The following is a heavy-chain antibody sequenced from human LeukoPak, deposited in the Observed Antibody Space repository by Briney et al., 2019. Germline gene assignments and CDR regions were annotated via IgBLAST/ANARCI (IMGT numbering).Heavy chain of an antibody. CDR1: GGTFSGYA. V-gene: IGHV1-69*13. J-gene: IGHJ4*02. D-gene: IGHD2-8*01. Sequence: GASVKVSCKASGGTFSGYAISWVRQAPGQGLEWMGGIIPIFGTANYAQKFQGRVTITADESTSTAYMELSSLRSEDTAVYFCARGSYEDPPLDYWGQGTLVTVSS. CDR2: IIPIFGTA. CDR3: ARGSYEDPPLDY.